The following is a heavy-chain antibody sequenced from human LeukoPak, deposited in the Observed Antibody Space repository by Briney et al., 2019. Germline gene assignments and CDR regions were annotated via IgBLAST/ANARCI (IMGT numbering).Heavy chain of an antibody. CDR1: GYTFTSYD. V-gene: IGHV1-8*01. CDR2: MNPNSGNT. D-gene: IGHD2/OR15-2a*01. CDR3: ARDPGRIRSIDY. Sequence: ASVKVSCKASGYTFTSYDINWVRQATGQGLEWMGWMNPNSGNTGYAQKFQGRVTMTRSTSISTAYMELRSLRSDDTAVYYCARDPGRIRSIDYWGQGTLVTVSS. J-gene: IGHJ4*02.